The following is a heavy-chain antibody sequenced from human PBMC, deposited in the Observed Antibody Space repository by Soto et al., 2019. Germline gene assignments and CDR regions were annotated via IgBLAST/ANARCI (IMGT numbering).Heavy chain of an antibody. CDR2: IYYSGST. Sequence: PSETLSLTCTVSGGSISSSSYYWGWIRQPPGKGLEWIGSIYYSGSTYYNPSLKSRVTISVDTSKNQFSLKLSSVTAADTAVYYCARSFEMDYYYDSSGMAYWGQGTLVTVSS. V-gene: IGHV4-39*01. D-gene: IGHD3-22*01. CDR3: ARSFEMDYYYDSSGMAY. CDR1: GGSISSSSYY. J-gene: IGHJ4*02.